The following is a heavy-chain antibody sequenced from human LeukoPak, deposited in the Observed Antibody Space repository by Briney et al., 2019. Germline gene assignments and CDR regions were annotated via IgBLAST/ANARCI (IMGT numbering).Heavy chain of an antibody. D-gene: IGHD2-8*01. V-gene: IGHV3-13*01. Sequence: GGSLRLSCAASGFTFSSYDMHWVRQATGKGLEWVSAIGTAGDTYYPGSVKGRFTISRENAKNSLYLQMNSLRAGDTAVYYCARDVWISLTRNAFDIWGQGTMVTVSS. CDR2: IGTAGDT. CDR1: GFTFSSYD. CDR3: ARDVWISLTRNAFDI. J-gene: IGHJ3*02.